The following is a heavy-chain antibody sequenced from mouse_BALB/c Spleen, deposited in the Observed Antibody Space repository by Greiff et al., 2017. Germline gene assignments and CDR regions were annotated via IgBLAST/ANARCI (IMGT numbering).Heavy chain of an antibody. CDR2: IYPSDSYT. D-gene: IGHD2-10*02. CDR3: TRGYGNYGSFAY. Sequence: VQLQQPGAELVRPGASVKLSCKASGYTFTSYWINWVKQRPGQGLEWIGNIYPSDSYTNYNQKFKDKATLTVDKSSSTAYMQLSSPTSEDSAVYYCTRGYGNYGSFAYWGQGTLVTVSA. CDR1: GYTFTSYW. V-gene: IGHV1-69*02. J-gene: IGHJ3*01.